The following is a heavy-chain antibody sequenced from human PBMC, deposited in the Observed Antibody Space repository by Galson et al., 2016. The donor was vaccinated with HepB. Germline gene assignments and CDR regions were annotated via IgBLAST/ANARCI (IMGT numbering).Heavy chain of an antibody. CDR3: ARHGNTRSQFNWFDP. J-gene: IGHJ5*02. Sequence: QSGAELKKPGESLKISCKGSGYSFSSHWIGWVRQMPGKGPEWMGIIWPDDSNTIYSPSFQGQVTISADKSISTAYLQWSSLEASDTAMYFCARHGNTRSQFNWFDPWGQGTLVTVSS. CDR2: IWPDDSNT. CDR1: GYSFSSHW. D-gene: IGHD3-3*01. V-gene: IGHV5-51*01.